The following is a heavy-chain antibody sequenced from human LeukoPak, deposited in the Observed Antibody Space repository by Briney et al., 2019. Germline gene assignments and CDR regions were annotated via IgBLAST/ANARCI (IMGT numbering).Heavy chain of an antibody. Sequence: ASVKVSCKTSGYTFTSYGINWVRQAPGQGLEWMGRISAHNGNANYAQKLQGRVTMTTDTSTSTAYMELRSLRSDDTAVYYCARGGGSGYYLATIDYWGQGTLVTVSS. J-gene: IGHJ4*02. V-gene: IGHV1-18*01. CDR1: GYTFTSYG. CDR3: ARGGGSGYYLATIDY. CDR2: ISAHNGNA. D-gene: IGHD3-22*01.